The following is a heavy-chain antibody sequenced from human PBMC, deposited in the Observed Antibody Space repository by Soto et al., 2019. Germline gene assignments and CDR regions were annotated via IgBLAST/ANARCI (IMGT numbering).Heavy chain of an antibody. CDR3: ANIVPFDYRGYNFEF. CDR2: IYWDEDK. J-gene: IGHJ4*02. V-gene: IGHV2-5*02. CDR1: GFSLSTHTVG. D-gene: IGHD3-9*01. Sequence: QITLKESGPTLVKPTQTLTLTCTFSGFSLSTHTVGVAWIRQPPGKALEWLALIYWDEDKRYSPSLKSRLTITQDTSKNQVVITMTNMDPVDSATYYCANIVPFDYRGYNFEFWGQGILVTVSS.